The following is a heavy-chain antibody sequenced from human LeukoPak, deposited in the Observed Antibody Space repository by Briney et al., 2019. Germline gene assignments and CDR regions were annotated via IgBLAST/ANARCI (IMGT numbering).Heavy chain of an antibody. J-gene: IGHJ4*02. Sequence: SETLTLTCTVSGVSISTSYWRWIRQPPGKGLEWIGYSGNTSHNPPRESGVTISVDTSKSQFFLRLTSVTAADTAVYYCARDRPGTTSLEYWGQGSLVTVS. CDR1: GVSISTSY. CDR3: ARDRPGTTSLEY. D-gene: IGHD1-14*01. V-gene: IGHV4-59*01. CDR2: SGNT.